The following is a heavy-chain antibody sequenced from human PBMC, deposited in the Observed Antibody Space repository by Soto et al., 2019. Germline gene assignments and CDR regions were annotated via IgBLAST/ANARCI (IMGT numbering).Heavy chain of an antibody. D-gene: IGHD3-10*01. Sequence: QITLKESGPTLVRPTQTLTLTCTFSGFSLTTSGVGVGWIRQPPGKALEWLAVIYWDDDKRYSSSLKSRLTITKHPSKNQVVLTMTNIDPVDTPTYYCAHHPYYGLGSYSFDYWGQGTLVTVSS. V-gene: IGHV2-5*02. CDR3: AHHPYYGLGSYSFDY. CDR1: GFSLTTSGVG. J-gene: IGHJ4*02. CDR2: IYWDDDK.